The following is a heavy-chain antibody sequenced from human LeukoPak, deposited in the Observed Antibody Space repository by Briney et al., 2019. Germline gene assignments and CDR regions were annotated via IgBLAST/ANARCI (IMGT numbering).Heavy chain of an antibody. D-gene: IGHD2-2*01. V-gene: IGHV1-69*13. J-gene: IGHJ6*03. Sequence: RAPVKVSCKASGGTFSTYAISWVRQAPGQGLEWMGGIIPIFGTADYAQKFRGRVTITADESTSTAYMDLSSLRSEDTAVYYCARVGAGYCSSTSCSGAIHYYYYMDVWGKGTTVTVSS. CDR3: ARVGAGYCSSTSCSGAIHYYYYMDV. CDR2: IIPIFGTA. CDR1: GGTFSTYA.